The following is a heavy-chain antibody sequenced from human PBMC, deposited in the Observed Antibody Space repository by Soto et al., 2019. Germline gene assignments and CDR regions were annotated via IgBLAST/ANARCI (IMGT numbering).Heavy chain of an antibody. D-gene: IGHD6-13*01. Sequence: GGSLRLSCAASGFTFSSYGMHWVRQAPGKGLEWVAVIWYDGSNKYYADSVKGRFTISRDNSKNTLYLQMNSLRAEDTAVYYCARDQTISSSWSELGGMDVWGQGTTVTVSS. J-gene: IGHJ6*02. V-gene: IGHV3-33*01. CDR1: GFTFSSYG. CDR3: ARDQTISSSWSELGGMDV. CDR2: IWYDGSNK.